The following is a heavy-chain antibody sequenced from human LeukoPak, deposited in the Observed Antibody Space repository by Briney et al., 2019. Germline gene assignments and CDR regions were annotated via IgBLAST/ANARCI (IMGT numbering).Heavy chain of an antibody. J-gene: IGHJ5*02. CDR3: PRDTGQLDTAMVGSGWFDP. D-gene: IGHD5-18*01. CDR2: IIPIFGTA. CDR1: GGTFSSYA. Sequence: SVKVSCKASGGTFSSYAISWVRQAPGQGLEWMGGIIPIFGTANYAQKFQGRVTITTDESTSTAYMELSSLRSEDTTVYYCPRDTGQLDTAMVGSGWFDPRRQGTLVTVSS. V-gene: IGHV1-69*05.